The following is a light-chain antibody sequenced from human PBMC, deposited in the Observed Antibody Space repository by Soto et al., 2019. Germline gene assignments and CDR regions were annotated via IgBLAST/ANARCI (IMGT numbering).Light chain of an antibody. Sequence: QSVLTQPPSVSAAPGQKVTISCSGSSSNIGGNSVSWYQQLPGTAPKLLIYDDNKRPSGITDRFSGSKSGTSATLGITGFQTGDEADYNCGPRDSSPSASVLATGPNLTV. CDR3: GPRDSSPSASV. J-gene: IGLJ1*01. CDR1: SSNIGGNS. CDR2: DDN. V-gene: IGLV1-51*01.